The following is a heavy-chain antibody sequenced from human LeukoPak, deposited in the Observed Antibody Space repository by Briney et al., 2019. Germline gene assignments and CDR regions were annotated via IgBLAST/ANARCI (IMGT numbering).Heavy chain of an antibody. J-gene: IGHJ4*02. CDR2: VYSSGST. Sequence: PSQTLSLTCTVSGDSISTINYYWRWIRQPAGKGLEWIGRVYSSGSTNYNPSLNSRVTISLDTSKNQFSLKMTSVTAADTAVYYCARRGSGCFDYWGQGTLVTVSS. V-gene: IGHV4-61*02. CDR3: ARRGSGCFDY. D-gene: IGHD6-19*01. CDR1: GDSISTINYY.